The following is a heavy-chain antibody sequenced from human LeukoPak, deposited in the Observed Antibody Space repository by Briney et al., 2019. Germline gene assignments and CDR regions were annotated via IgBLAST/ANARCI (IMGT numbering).Heavy chain of an antibody. CDR3: ARDLEYYDFWSGYQNWFDP. V-gene: IGHV4-34*01. Sequence: PSETLSLTCAVYGGSFSNYYWSWIRQPPGKGLEWIGEINHSGSTNYNPSLKSRVTISVDTSKNQFSLKLSSVTAADTAVYYCARDLEYYDFWSGYQNWFDPWGQGTLVTVSS. D-gene: IGHD3-3*01. CDR2: INHSGST. J-gene: IGHJ5*02. CDR1: GGSFSNYY.